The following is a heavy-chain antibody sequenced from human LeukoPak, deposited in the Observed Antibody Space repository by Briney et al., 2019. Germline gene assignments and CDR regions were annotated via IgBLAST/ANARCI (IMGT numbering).Heavy chain of an antibody. V-gene: IGHV3-23*01. Sequence: GGSLRLSCAASGFTFTNFAISWVRQAPGKGLEWLSALSGSGDSTYYADSVKGRFTISRDNAENSLYLQMNSLRAEDTAVYYCARALIAAAANFDYWGQGTLVTVSS. CDR2: LSGSGDST. D-gene: IGHD6-13*01. CDR1: GFTFTNFA. CDR3: ARALIAAAANFDY. J-gene: IGHJ4*02.